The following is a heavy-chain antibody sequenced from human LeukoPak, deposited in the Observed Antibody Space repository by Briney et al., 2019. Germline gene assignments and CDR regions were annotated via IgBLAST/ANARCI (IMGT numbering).Heavy chain of an antibody. CDR2: IRYDGSNK. J-gene: IGHJ4*02. V-gene: IGHV3-30*02. Sequence: GGSLRLSCAASGFTFSSYGMHWVRQAPGKGLEWVAFIRYDGSNKYYADSVKGRFTISRDNSKNTLYLQMNSLRAEDTAVYYCAKPLGSITMIVEPAIDFDYWGQGTLVTVSS. D-gene: IGHD3-22*01. CDR1: GFTFSSYG. CDR3: AKPLGSITMIVEPAIDFDY.